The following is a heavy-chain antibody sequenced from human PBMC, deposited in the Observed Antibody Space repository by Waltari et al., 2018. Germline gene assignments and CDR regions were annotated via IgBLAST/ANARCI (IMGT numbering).Heavy chain of an antibody. CDR2: IRSTAYGGAT. CDR1: GFTFGDYA. CDR3: TRDPDILTGYYDAFDI. Sequence: EVQLVESGGGLVQPGRSLRLSCTASGFTFGDYAMSWVRQAPGKGLEWVGFIRSTAYGGATEYAASVKGRFTISRDDSKSIAYLQMNSLKTEDTAVYYCTRDPDILTGYYDAFDIWGQGTMVTVSS. J-gene: IGHJ3*02. V-gene: IGHV3-49*04. D-gene: IGHD3-9*01.